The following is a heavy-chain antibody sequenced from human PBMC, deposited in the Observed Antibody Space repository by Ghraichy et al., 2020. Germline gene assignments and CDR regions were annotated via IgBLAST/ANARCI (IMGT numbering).Heavy chain of an antibody. D-gene: IGHD3-3*01. Sequence: SETLSLTCTVSGGSISSSSYYWGWIRQPPGKGLEWIGSIYYSGSTYYNPSLKSRVTISVDTSKNQFSLKLSSVTAADTAVYYCARHYDFWSGYSYGMDVWGQGTTVTVSS. J-gene: IGHJ6*02. V-gene: IGHV4-39*01. CDR3: ARHYDFWSGYSYGMDV. CDR2: IYYSGST. CDR1: GGSISSSSYY.